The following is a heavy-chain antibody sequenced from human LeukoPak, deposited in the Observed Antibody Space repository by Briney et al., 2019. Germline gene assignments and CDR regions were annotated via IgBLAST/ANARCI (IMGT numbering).Heavy chain of an antibody. J-gene: IGHJ4*02. CDR3: TRDAGLAAAGTNC. CDR2: IFYSGST. CDR1: GFPFSSYG. D-gene: IGHD6-13*01. V-gene: IGHV4-39*07. Sequence: GSLRLSCAASGFPFSSYGMSWVRQAPGKGLEWIGSIFYSGSTYYNPSLKSRVTISVDTSKNQFSLKLISVTAAYTAVYYCTRDAGLAAAGTNCWGQGTLVTVSS.